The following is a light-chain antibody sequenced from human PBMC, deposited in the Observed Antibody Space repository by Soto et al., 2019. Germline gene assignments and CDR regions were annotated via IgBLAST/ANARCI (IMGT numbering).Light chain of an antibody. Sequence: SSLTQPPSASGSPVQSVAISCTVTSSDVGGYNYVSWYQQHPGKAPKLMIYEVNKRPSGVPDRFSGSKSGNTASLTVSGLQAEDEADYYCSSYAGSSNVFGTGTKVT. J-gene: IGLJ1*01. CDR2: EVN. CDR1: SSDVGGYNY. CDR3: SSYAGSSNV. V-gene: IGLV2-8*01.